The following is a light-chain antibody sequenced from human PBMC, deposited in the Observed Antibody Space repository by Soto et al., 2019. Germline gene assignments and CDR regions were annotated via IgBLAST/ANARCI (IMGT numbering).Light chain of an antibody. CDR1: QGISQY. CDR2: TAS. Sequence: DIQLTQSPSFLSASVGDRVAITCRASQGISQYVAWYQQKPGSAPKLLIYTASILQSGVPSRFSGTGSATEFTLTISSLQPEDFATYYCQQVNSYPLTFGGGTKVEIK. J-gene: IGKJ4*01. V-gene: IGKV1-9*01. CDR3: QQVNSYPLT.